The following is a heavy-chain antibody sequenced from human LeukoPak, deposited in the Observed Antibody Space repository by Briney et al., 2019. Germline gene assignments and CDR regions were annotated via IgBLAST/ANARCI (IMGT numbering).Heavy chain of an antibody. CDR3: ARGRSGSYFGV. CDR1: GFTFDDYA. J-gene: IGHJ6*04. Sequence: PGGSLRLSCAASGFTFDDYAMHWVRQAPGKGLEWFSGISWNSGSIGYADSVKGRFTISRDNAKNSLYLQMNSLRAEDTALYHCARGRSGSYFGVWGKGTTVTVSS. CDR2: ISWNSGSI. V-gene: IGHV3-9*01. D-gene: IGHD1-26*01.